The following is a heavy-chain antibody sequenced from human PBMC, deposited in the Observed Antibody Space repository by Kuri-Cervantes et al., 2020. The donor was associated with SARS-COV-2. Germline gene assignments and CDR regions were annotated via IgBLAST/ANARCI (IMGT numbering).Heavy chain of an antibody. J-gene: IGHJ6*03. CDR1: GFTFSSYA. D-gene: IGHD2-2*01. CDR3: AKNWVPAAGGYYYYYYMDV. CDR2: ISYDGSNK. Sequence: GESLKISCAASGFTFSSYAMHWVRQAPGKGLEWVAVISYDGSNKYYADSVKGRLTISRDNSKNTLYLQMNSLRAEDTAVYYCAKNWVPAAGGYYYYYYMDVWGKGTTVTVSS. V-gene: IGHV3-30-3*02.